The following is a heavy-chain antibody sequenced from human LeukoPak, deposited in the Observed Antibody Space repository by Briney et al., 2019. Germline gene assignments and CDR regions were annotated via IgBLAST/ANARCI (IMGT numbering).Heavy chain of an antibody. CDR2: IWYDGSNK. J-gene: IGHJ4*02. CDR3: ARDRAMVVGSSWYYDY. D-gene: IGHD5-18*01. CDR1: GFTFSSYG. V-gene: IGHV3-33*01. Sequence: GESLRLSCAASGFTFSSYGMHWVRQAPGKGLEWVSLIWYDGSNKYYADSVKGRFTISRDNSKNTLNLQMNSLRAEDTALYYCARDRAMVVGSSWYYDYWGQGTLVTVSS.